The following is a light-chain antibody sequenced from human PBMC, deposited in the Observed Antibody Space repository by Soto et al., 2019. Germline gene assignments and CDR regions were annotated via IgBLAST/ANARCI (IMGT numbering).Light chain of an antibody. Sequence: DIQMTQSPSSLSASVGDRVTITCRASQSISSYLNWYQQKPGKAPKLLIYAASNLQSGVPSRFSGSGSGTDFTLTISSLQPEDFATYYCQQGSYTLTFGGGTKLEMK. CDR3: QQGSYTLT. J-gene: IGKJ4*01. CDR2: AAS. V-gene: IGKV1-39*01. CDR1: QSISSY.